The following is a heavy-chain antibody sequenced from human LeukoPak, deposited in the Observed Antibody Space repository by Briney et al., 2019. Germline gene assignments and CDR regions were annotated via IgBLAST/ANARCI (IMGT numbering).Heavy chain of an antibody. J-gene: IGHJ4*02. CDR3: VGDGVGAPPFDY. Sequence: PGGSLRLSCAASGFTFSSYSMNWVRQAPGKGLVWVSRIKSDGSSVDYADSVKGRFTISRDNAKNTLYLQMNSLRAEDMAVYYCVGDGVGAPPFDYWGQGALVTVSS. CDR2: IKSDGSSV. D-gene: IGHD1-26*01. V-gene: IGHV3-74*01. CDR1: GFTFSSYS.